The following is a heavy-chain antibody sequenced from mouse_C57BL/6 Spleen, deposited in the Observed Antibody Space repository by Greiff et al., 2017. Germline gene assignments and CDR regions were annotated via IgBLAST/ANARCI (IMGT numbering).Heavy chain of an antibody. CDR3: AKSEGYDGYLAGFAY. V-gene: IGHV1-82*01. CDR1: GYAFSSSW. D-gene: IGHD2-3*01. Sequence: VKLQESGPELVKPGPSVKISCKASGYAFSSSWMNWVKQRPGKGLEWIGRIYPGDGDTNYNGKFKGKATLPAANSSSTAYRQLSMLTSEDSAVYFGAKSEGYDGYLAGFAYWGQGTLVTVSA. J-gene: IGHJ3*01. CDR2: IYPGDGDT.